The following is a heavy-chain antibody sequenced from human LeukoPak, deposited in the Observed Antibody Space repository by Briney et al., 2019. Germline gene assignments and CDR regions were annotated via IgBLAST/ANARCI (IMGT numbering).Heavy chain of an antibody. CDR2: INHSGST. CDR1: GGSFRSSGLY. V-gene: IGHV4-34*01. D-gene: IGHD3-10*01. Sequence: PSETLSLTCTVSGGSFRSSGLYWSWIRQPPGKGLEWIAEINHSGSTNYNPSLKSRVTISVDTSKNQFSLKLSSVTAADTAVYYCARGLSYYYGSGSYSLARNFDYWGQGTLVTVSS. CDR3: ARGLSYYYGSGSYSLARNFDY. J-gene: IGHJ4*02.